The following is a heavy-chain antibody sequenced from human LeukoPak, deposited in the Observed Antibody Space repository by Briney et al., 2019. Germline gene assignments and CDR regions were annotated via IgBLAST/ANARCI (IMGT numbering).Heavy chain of an antibody. CDR1: GYSISSGYY. V-gene: IGHV4-38-2*02. CDR2: IYHSGTT. J-gene: IGHJ4*02. CDR3: AREVGYYFDN. Sequence: SETLSLTCTVSGYSISSGYYWGWIRQPPGKGLEWIGSIYHSGTTYYNPSLKSRVTISVDTSKNQFPLRLSSVTAADTAVYYCAREVGYYFDNWGQGTLVTVSS.